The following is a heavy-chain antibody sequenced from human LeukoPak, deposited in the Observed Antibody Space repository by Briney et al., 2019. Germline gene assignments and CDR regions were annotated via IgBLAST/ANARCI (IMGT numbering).Heavy chain of an antibody. CDR3: ARLSGGTMITGGGWFDP. CDR2: IYPGDSDT. CDR1: GYSFTSYW. D-gene: IGHD3-22*01. Sequence: GAALQISCKGSGYSFTSYWIGWVRQMPGKGLEGMGIIYPGDSDTRYSPSFQGQVTISADKSISTAYLQWSSLKASDTAMYYCARLSGGTMITGGGWFDPWGQGTLVTVSS. V-gene: IGHV5-51*01. J-gene: IGHJ5*02.